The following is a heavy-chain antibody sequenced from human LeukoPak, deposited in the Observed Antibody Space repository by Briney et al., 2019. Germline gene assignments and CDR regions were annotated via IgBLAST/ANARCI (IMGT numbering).Heavy chain of an antibody. J-gene: IGHJ6*03. CDR2: IYYSGST. D-gene: IGHD5-12*01. CDR3: ARVNSGYDWGGGYYYYYMDV. Sequence: PSETLSLTCAVYGGSFSGYYWSWIRQPPGKGLEWIGSIYYSGSTYYNPSLKSRVTISVDTSKNQFSLKLSSVTAADTAVSYCARVNSGYDWGGGYYYYYMDVWGKGTTVTISS. V-gene: IGHV4-34*01. CDR1: GGSFSGYY.